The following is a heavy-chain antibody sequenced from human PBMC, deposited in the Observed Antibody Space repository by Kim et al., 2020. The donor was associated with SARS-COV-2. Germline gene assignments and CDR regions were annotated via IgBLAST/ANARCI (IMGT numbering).Heavy chain of an antibody. CDR3: ARDPEFLRQDYGGNSGWFDP. Sequence: GGSLRLSCAASGFTFSDYYMSWIRQAPGKGLEWVSYISSSGSTIYYADSVKGRFTISRDNAKNSLYLQMNSLRAEDTAVYYCARDPEFLRQDYGGNSGWFDPWGQGTLVTVSS. J-gene: IGHJ5*02. V-gene: IGHV3-11*01. D-gene: IGHD4-17*01. CDR1: GFTFSDYY. CDR2: ISSSGSTI.